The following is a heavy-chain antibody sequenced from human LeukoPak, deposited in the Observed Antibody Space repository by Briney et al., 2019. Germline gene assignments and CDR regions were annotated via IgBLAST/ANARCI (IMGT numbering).Heavy chain of an antibody. CDR1: GGSISSGGYY. D-gene: IGHD3-16*01. CDR3: ARQYDYVWGSYCDY. V-gene: IGHV4-31*03. Sequence: SETLSLTCTVSGGSISSGGYYWSWIRQHPGKGLEWIGYIYYSGSTYYNPSLKSRVTISVDTSKNQFSLKLSSVTAADTAVYYCARQYDYVWGSYCDYWGQGTLVTVSS. CDR2: IYYSGST. J-gene: IGHJ4*02.